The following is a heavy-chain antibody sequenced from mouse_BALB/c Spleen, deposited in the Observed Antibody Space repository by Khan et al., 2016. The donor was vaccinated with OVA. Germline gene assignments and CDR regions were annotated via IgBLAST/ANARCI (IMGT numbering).Heavy chain of an antibody. D-gene: IGHD1-1*01. Sequence: QIQLVQSGPELKKPGETVKISCKASGYTFTDYSMHWVKQAPGKGLKWMGWINTETGEPTYADDFKGRFAFSLETSASTAYLQINNLKNEDPATYFCARGYYGSSVAYWGQGTLVTVSA. CDR2: INTETGEP. V-gene: IGHV9-2-1*01. CDR3: ARGYYGSSVAY. CDR1: GYTFTDYS. J-gene: IGHJ3*01.